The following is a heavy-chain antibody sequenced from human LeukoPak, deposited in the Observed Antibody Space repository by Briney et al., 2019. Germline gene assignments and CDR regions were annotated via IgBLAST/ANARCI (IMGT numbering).Heavy chain of an antibody. CDR2: INPNSGNA. D-gene: IGHD4-23*01. CDR3: AVHGGNTPFDY. V-gene: IGHV1-8*01. Sequence: ASVKVSFKASGYTFTTYDINWVRQAPGQGLGWMGWINPNSGNAGSPQKFRGRVTMTRSTTISTAYMELSSLTSEDTGVYYCAVHGGNTPFDYWGQGTLVTVSS. CDR1: GYTFTTYD. J-gene: IGHJ4*02.